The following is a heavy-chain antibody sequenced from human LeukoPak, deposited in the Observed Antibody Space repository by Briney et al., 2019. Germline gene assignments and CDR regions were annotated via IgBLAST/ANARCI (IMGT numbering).Heavy chain of an antibody. D-gene: IGHD2-2*01. CDR2: MNPNSGNT. CDR3: ARGAGAVVPAAQRYMDV. CDR1: GYTFTSYD. J-gene: IGHJ6*03. V-gene: IGHV1-8*03. Sequence: ASVKVSCKASGYTFTSYDINWVRQATGQGLEWMGWMNPNSGNTGYAQKFQGRVTITRNTSISTAYMELFSLRSEDTAVYYCARGAGAVVPAAQRYMDVWGKGTTVTVSS.